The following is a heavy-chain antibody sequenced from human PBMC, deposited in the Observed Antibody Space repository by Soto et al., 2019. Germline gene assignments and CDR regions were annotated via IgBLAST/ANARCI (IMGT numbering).Heavy chain of an antibody. J-gene: IGHJ3*02. CDR2: IIPIFGTA. CDR1: GGTFSSYA. V-gene: IGHV1-69*12. CDR3: AREDPLAYCGGDCYSAFDI. Sequence: QVQLVQSGAEVKKPGSSVKVSCKASGGTFSSYAISWVRQAPRQGLEWMGGIIPIFGTANYAQKFQGRVTITADESTSTAYMELSSLRSEDTAVYYCAREDPLAYCGGDCYSAFDIWGQGTMVTVSS. D-gene: IGHD2-21*02.